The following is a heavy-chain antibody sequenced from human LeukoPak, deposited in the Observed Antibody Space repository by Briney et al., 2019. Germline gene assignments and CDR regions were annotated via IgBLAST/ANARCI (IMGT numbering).Heavy chain of an antibody. D-gene: IGHD3-3*01. Sequence: PGGSLRLSCAASGFTFSSHWMNWVRQAPGKGLEWVASIKDDGSEKHYVDSVSGRFTISRDNAKNSLHLQMSRLRAEDTAVYYCARRGITISGVLVYHYSGLDVWGQGTTVTVSS. CDR2: IKDDGSEK. CDR3: ARRGITISGVLVYHYSGLDV. J-gene: IGHJ6*02. V-gene: IGHV3-7*01. CDR1: GFTFSSHW.